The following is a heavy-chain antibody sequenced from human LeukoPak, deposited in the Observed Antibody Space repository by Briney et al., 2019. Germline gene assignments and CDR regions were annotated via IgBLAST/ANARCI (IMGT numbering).Heavy chain of an antibody. V-gene: IGHV3-23*01. CDR1: GLTFSSHW. CDR3: AKDIAVAGKVDY. D-gene: IGHD6-19*01. CDR2: ISGSGGST. Sequence: GGSLRLSCAASGLTFSSHWMHWVRQAPGKGLEWVSAISGSGGSTYYADSVKGRFTISRDNSKNTLYLQMNSLRAEDTAVYYCAKDIAVAGKVDYWGQGTLVTVSS. J-gene: IGHJ4*02.